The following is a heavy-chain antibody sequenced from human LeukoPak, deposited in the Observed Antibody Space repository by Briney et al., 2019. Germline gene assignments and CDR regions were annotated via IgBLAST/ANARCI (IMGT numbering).Heavy chain of an antibody. CDR1: GGSISSYY. V-gene: IGHV4-59*08. CDR3: ARHYYGDYEGWFDP. J-gene: IGHJ5*02. Sequence: SETLSLTCTVSGGSISSYYWSWIRHPPGKGLERIGYISYSGSTNYNPSLKSRVTISVDTSKNQFSLKLSSVTAADTAVYYCARHYYGDYEGWFDPWGQGTLVTVSS. CDR2: ISYSGST. D-gene: IGHD4-17*01.